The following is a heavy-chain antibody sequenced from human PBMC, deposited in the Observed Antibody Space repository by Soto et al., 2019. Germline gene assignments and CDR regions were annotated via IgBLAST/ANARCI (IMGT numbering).Heavy chain of an antibody. D-gene: IGHD1-1*01. CDR1: GFTFSSYA. Sequence: GGSLRLSCAASGFTFSSYAMSWVRQAPGEGLEWVSAISGSGGSTYYADSMKGRFTISRDNSKNTLYLQINSLRAEDTAVYYCANPIPKTGTTFGFWGQGTLVTV. CDR2: ISGSGGST. CDR3: ANPIPKTGTTFGF. J-gene: IGHJ4*02. V-gene: IGHV3-23*01.